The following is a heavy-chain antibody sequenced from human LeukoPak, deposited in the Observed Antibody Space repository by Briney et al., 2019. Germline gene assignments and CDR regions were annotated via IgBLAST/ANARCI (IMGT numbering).Heavy chain of an antibody. Sequence: SETLSLTCAVSGGSISRFYWSWIRQPPGKGLEWIGYISSSGTTAYNPSLKSRVTISIDTSKNQFSLNLTSVTTADTAVYYCASTALGGWFAPWGQGALVTVSS. CDR3: ASTALGGWFAP. CDR2: ISSSGTT. V-gene: IGHV4-59*01. CDR1: GGSISRFY. J-gene: IGHJ5*02.